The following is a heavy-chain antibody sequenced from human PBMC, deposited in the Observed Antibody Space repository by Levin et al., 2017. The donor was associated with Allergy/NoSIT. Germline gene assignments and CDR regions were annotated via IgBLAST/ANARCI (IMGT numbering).Heavy chain of an antibody. CDR2: IKQDGSEK. CDR3: ARDGVGMAVRPDN. J-gene: IGHJ4*02. D-gene: IGHD3-10*01. V-gene: IGHV3-7*01. CDR1: GFTFSGHW. Sequence: GGSLRLSCAASGFTFSGHWMSWVRQAPGKGLEWVANIKQDGSEKYYVDSVKGRFTISRDNAKNSLYLQMNSLRAEDTAVYYCARDGVGMAVRPDNWGQGTLVTVSS.